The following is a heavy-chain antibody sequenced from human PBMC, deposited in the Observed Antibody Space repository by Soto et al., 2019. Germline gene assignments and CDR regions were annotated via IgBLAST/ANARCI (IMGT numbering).Heavy chain of an antibody. CDR1: GGTFSSYA. Sequence: QVQLVQSGAEVKKPGSSVKVSCKASGGTFSSYAISWVRQAPGQGLEWMGGIIPIFGTANYAQKFRGRVTITADESTSTAYLGLSRLRAEDTAVYYCARAGGYYDSSGYGFDYWGQGTLVTVSS. D-gene: IGHD3-22*01. CDR3: ARAGGYYDSSGYGFDY. CDR2: IIPIFGTA. V-gene: IGHV1-69*01. J-gene: IGHJ4*02.